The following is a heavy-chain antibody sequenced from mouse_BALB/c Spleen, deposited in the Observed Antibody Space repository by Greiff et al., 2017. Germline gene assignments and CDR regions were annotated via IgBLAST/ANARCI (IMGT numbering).Heavy chain of an antibody. J-gene: IGHJ4*01. CDR1: GFTFSSYA. CDR2: ISSGGSYT. Sequence: EVKLMESGGGLVKPGGSLKLSCAASGFTFSSYAMSWVRQTPEKRLEWVATISSGGSYTYYPDSVKGRFTISRDNAKNTLYLQMSSLRSEDTAMYYCARRGLRRESAMDYWGQGTSVTVSS. V-gene: IGHV5-9-3*01. CDR3: ARRGLRRESAMDY. D-gene: IGHD2-2*01.